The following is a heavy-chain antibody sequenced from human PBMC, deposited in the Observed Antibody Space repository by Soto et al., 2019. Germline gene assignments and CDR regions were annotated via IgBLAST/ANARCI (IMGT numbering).Heavy chain of an antibody. CDR2: IYRSGTT. CDR3: ARTHSGSYYSVFNY. D-gene: IGHD1-26*01. CDR1: NFSISSGYY. J-gene: IGHJ4*02. Sequence: PSETLSLTCVASNFSISSGYYWGWIRQSPGKGLEWIASIYRSGTTSYNPSLKSRVTILVDPSKNQFSLMLTAVTAADTAVYYCARTHSGSYYSVFNYWGRGSLVTVSS. V-gene: IGHV4-38-2*01.